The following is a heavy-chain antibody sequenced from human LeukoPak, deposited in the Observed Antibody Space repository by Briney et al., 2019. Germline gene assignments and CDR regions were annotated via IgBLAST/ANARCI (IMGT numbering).Heavy chain of an antibody. D-gene: IGHD2-2*03. CDR1: GFTFSSYW. V-gene: IGHV3-7*01. Sequence: GGSLRLSCAASGFTFSSYWMSWIRQAPGKGLEWVANIKQDGSEKYYVDSVKGRFTISRDNAKNSLYLQMNSLRAEDTAVYYCARMDIVVVPAAKALRSTHALDIWGQGTMVTVSS. J-gene: IGHJ3*02. CDR3: ARMDIVVVPAAKALRSTHALDI. CDR2: IKQDGSEK.